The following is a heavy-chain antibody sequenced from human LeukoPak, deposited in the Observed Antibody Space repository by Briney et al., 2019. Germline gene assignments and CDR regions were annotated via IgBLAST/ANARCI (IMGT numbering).Heavy chain of an antibody. CDR1: GFTFSSYS. V-gene: IGHV3-21*06. D-gene: IGHD3-22*01. J-gene: IGHJ4*02. CDR3: ARDQLNYYDSSGSDY. CDR2: ISSSSSYI. Sequence: PGGSLRLSCAASGFTFSSYSMNWVRQAPGKGLEWVSSISSSSSYIYYADSVKGRFTISRDNSKNSLYLQMNSLRAEDSAVYYCARDQLNYYDSSGSDYWGQGTLVTVSS.